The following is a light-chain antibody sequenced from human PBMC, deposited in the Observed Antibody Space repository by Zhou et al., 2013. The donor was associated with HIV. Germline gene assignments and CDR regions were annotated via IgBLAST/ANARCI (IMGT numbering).Light chain of an antibody. Sequence: EIVMTQSPATLSVSPGERATLSCRASQSIRSSLAWYQQRPGQAPRLLIFGASTRATGIPGRFSGDGSGTEFTLTISSTQTEDFAVYYCQQYQTGLRSTFGGGTKVEI. V-gene: IGKV3-15*01. CDR1: QSIRSS. CDR2: GAS. J-gene: IGKJ4*01. CDR3: QQYQTGLRST.